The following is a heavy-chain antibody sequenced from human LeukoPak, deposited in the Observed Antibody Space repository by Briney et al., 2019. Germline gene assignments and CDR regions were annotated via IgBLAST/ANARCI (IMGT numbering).Heavy chain of an antibody. V-gene: IGHV1-18*01. CDR1: GYTFTSYG. J-gene: IGHJ4*02. CDR2: ISAYNGNT. Sequence: ASVKVSCKASGYTFTSYGISWVRQAPGQGLEWMGWISAYNGNTNYAQKLQGRVTMTTDTSTSTAYMELRSLRSEDTAVYYCARAWTPHKNYYDSSGYSVHFDYWGQGTLVTVSS. CDR3: ARAWTPHKNYYDSSGYSVHFDY. D-gene: IGHD3-22*01.